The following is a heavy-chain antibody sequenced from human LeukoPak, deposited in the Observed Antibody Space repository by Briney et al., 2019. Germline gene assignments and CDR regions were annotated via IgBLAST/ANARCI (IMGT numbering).Heavy chain of an antibody. J-gene: IGHJ4*02. Sequence: TSETLSLTCTVSGGSISSSSYYWGWIRQPPGKGLEWIGSIYYSGSTYYNPSLKSRVTISVDTSKNQLSLKLTSVTAADTAVYYCARGRGSDYWGQGTLVTVSS. CDR3: ARGRGSDY. CDR1: GGSISSSSYY. D-gene: IGHD1-26*01. CDR2: IYYSGST. V-gene: IGHV4-39*07.